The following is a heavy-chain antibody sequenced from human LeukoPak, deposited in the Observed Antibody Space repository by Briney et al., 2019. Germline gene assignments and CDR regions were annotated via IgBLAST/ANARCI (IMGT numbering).Heavy chain of an antibody. CDR2: IYYSGST. Sequence: SETLSLTCTVSGGSISSYYWSWIRQPPGKGLEWIGYIYYSGSTNYNPSLKSRVTISVDTTKNQFSLKLSSVTAADTAVYYCASSEYSSSSPDYWGQGTLVTVSS. V-gene: IGHV4-59*01. CDR3: ASSEYSSSSPDY. J-gene: IGHJ4*02. CDR1: GGSISSYY. D-gene: IGHD6-6*01.